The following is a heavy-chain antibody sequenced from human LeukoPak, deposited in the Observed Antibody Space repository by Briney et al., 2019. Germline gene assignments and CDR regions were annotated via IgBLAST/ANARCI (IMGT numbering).Heavy chain of an antibody. CDR2: IYTSGST. Sequence: PSETLSLTCTVSGGSISSSSYYWSWIRQPAGKGLEWIGRIYTSGSTNYNPSLKSRVTMSVDTSKNQFSLKLSSVTAADTAVYYCARSSSGWYYFDYWGQGTLVTVSS. J-gene: IGHJ4*02. V-gene: IGHV4-61*02. D-gene: IGHD6-19*01. CDR3: ARSSSGWYYFDY. CDR1: GGSISSSSYY.